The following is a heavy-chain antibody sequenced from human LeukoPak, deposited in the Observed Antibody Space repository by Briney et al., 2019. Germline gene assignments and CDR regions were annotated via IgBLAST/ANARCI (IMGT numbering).Heavy chain of an antibody. D-gene: IGHD1-1*01. CDR2: VSASGAST. Sequence: GGSLRLSCAASGFSFSNYGMSWVRQAPGKGLEWVSGVSASGASTYSEDSVKGRFIISRDNSKNTVFLQMNSLRAEDTAVYYCARQHAAWYVDYWGQGILVTVSS. CDR1: GFSFSNYG. V-gene: IGHV3-23*01. CDR3: ARQHAAWYVDY. J-gene: IGHJ4*02.